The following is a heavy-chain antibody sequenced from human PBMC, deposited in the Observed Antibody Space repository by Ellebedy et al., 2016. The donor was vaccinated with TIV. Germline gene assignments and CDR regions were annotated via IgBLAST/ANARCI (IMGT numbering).Heavy chain of an antibody. CDR3: ARDLGEQRGAFDI. Sequence: GESLKISCAASGFTVSSNYMSWVRQAPGKGLEWVSVIYSGGRTYYADSVKGRFTISRDNSKNTLYLQMNSLRAEDTAVYYCARDLGEQRGAFDIWGQGTMVTVSS. V-gene: IGHV3-53*01. CDR1: GFTVSSNY. CDR2: IYSGGRT. D-gene: IGHD1/OR15-1a*01. J-gene: IGHJ3*02.